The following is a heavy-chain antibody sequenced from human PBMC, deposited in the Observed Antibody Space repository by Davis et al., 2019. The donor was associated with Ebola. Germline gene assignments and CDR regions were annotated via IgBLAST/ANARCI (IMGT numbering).Heavy chain of an antibody. CDR1: GFTFRRFG. CDR3: ARAGYSYAKSPSYYYYYGMDV. Sequence: GESLKISCAASGFTFRRFGMNWVRQAPGKGLEWVSSISSSSSYIYYADSVKGRFTISRDNAKNSLYLQMNSLRAEDTAVYYCARAGYSYAKSPSYYYYYGMDVWGQGTTVTVSS. CDR2: ISSSSSYI. D-gene: IGHD5-18*01. J-gene: IGHJ6*02. V-gene: IGHV3-21*01.